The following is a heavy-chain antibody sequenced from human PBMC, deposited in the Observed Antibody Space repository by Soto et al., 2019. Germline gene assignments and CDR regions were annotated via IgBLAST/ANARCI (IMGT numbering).Heavy chain of an antibody. CDR3: ARDRIAARPYYYYYGMDV. CDR1: GFTFSSYE. V-gene: IGHV3-48*03. Sequence: EVQLVESGGGLVQPGGSLRLSCAASGFTFSSYEMNWVRQAPGKGLEWVSYISSSGSTIYYADSVKGRFTISRDNAKNSLYLQMNSLRAEDTAVYYCARDRIAARPYYYYYGMDVWGQGTTVTVSS. J-gene: IGHJ6*02. D-gene: IGHD6-6*01. CDR2: ISSSGSTI.